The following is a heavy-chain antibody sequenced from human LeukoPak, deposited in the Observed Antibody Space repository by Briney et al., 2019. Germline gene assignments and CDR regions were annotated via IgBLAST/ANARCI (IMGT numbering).Heavy chain of an antibody. CDR1: GYTFTGYY. CDR3: ASSSGIAAAFDI. V-gene: IGHV1-2*02. J-gene: IGHJ3*02. CDR2: INPNSGGT. Sequence: ASVKVSCKASGYTFTGYYMHWVRQAPGQGLEWMGWINPNSGGTNYAQKFQGRVTMTRDTSISTAYKELSGLRSDDTAVYYCASSSGIAAAFDIWGQGTMVTVSS. D-gene: IGHD6-13*01.